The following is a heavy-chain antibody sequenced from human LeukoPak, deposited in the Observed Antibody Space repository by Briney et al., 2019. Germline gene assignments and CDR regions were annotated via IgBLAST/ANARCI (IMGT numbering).Heavy chain of an antibody. V-gene: IGHV3-9*01. CDR1: GFTFDDYA. Sequence: GGSLRLSCAASGFTFDDYAMRWVRHAPGKGLEWVSGISWHSGSIGYADSVKGRFTISRDNAKNSLYLQMNSLRAEDTALYYCAKGAHSGWAHWGQGTLVTVSS. D-gene: IGHD6-19*01. CDR2: ISWHSGSI. CDR3: AKGAHSGWAH. J-gene: IGHJ4*02.